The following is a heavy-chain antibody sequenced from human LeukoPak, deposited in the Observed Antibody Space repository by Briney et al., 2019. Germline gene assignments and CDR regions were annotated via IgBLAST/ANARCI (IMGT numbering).Heavy chain of an antibody. Sequence: PGGSLRLSCAASGFTFSSYSMNWVRQAPGKGLEWVSSISSSSSYIYYGDSVKGRFTISRDNAKNSLNLQMNSLRAEDTAVYYCARDNAMGIGRPSYYYYGMNVWGQGTTVTVSS. J-gene: IGHJ6*02. V-gene: IGHV3-21*01. CDR2: ISSSSSYI. D-gene: IGHD1-1*01. CDR3: ARDNAMGIGRPSYYYYGMNV. CDR1: GFTFSSYS.